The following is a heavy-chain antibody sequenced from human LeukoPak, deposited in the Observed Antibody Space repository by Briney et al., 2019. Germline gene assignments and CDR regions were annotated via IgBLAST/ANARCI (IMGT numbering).Heavy chain of an antibody. CDR3: ARLTATPAGSYHYHYIHV. V-gene: IGHV4-4*09. Sequence: PSETLSLTCTFSGDSISGYYYNWIRQPPGKGLEWIGFIHSSGITEYVPSLRGRVTLSVATSKNQLSLKLTSVTAADTAVYYCARLTATPAGSYHYHYIHVWGKGTTVTVSS. CDR1: GDSISGYY. J-gene: IGHJ6*03. D-gene: IGHD3-9*01. CDR2: IHSSGIT.